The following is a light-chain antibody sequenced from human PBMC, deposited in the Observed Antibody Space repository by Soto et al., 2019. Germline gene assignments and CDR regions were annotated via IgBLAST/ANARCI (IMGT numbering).Light chain of an antibody. CDR1: SSDIGSYNF. Sequence: QSALTQPASVSGSPGQSITISCTGTSSDIGSYNFVSWYQQHPGKAPKLIIYEVRTRPSGVSDRFSGSKSGNTASLTISGLQAEDEADYYCSSYTRSSSGVFGGATKLTVL. CDR2: EVR. V-gene: IGLV2-14*01. CDR3: SSYTRSSSGV. J-gene: IGLJ2*01.